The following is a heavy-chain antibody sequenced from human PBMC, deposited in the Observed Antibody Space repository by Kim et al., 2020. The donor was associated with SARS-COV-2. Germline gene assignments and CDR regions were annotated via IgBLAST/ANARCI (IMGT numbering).Heavy chain of an antibody. J-gene: IGHJ5*02. CDR3: ARIGGYGEDWFDP. D-gene: IGHD5-12*01. Sequence: YSPSFQGHVTISVDKSISTAYLQWSSLKASDTAMYYCARIGGYGEDWFDPWGQGTQVIVSS. V-gene: IGHV5-10-1*01.